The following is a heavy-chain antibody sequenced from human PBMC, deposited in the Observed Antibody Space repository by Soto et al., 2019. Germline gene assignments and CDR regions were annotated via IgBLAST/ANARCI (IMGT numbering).Heavy chain of an antibody. J-gene: IGHJ4*02. CDR3: AISTGGFGGLFVVPSDY. CDR2: INSGGTVA. D-gene: IGHD3-16*02. CDR1: GFTYESYA. V-gene: IGHV3-23*01. Sequence: EVQLLESGGGLVQPGGSLRLSCPASGFTYESYAMSWVRQAPGKGLEWVSGINSGGTVAHYADSVKGRFAISRDNSKNTLSLEMNSLRADDTGLYYCAISTGGFGGLFVVPSDYWGQGTLVTVSS.